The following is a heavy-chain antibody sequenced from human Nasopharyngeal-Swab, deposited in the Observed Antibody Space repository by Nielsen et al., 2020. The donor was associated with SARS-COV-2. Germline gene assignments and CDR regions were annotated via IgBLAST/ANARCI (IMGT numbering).Heavy chain of an antibody. J-gene: IGHJ3*02. Sequence: SVKVSCKASGYTFTSYAMNCVRQAPGQGLEWMGGIIPIFGTANYAQKFQGRVTITADESTSTAYMELSSLRSEDTAVYYCARGAYCGGDCYPHDAFEIWGQGTMVTVSS. V-gene: IGHV1-69*13. D-gene: IGHD2-21*02. CDR2: IIPIFGTA. CDR1: GYTFTSYA. CDR3: ARGAYCGGDCYPHDAFEI.